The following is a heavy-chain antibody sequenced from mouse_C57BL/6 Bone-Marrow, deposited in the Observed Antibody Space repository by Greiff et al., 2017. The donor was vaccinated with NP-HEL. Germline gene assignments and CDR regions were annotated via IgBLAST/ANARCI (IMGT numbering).Heavy chain of an antibody. D-gene: IGHD1-1*01. V-gene: IGHV1-81*01. Sequence: LVESGAELARPGASVKLSCKASGYTFTSYGISWVKQRTGQGLEWIGEIYPRSGNTYYNEKFKGKATLTADKSSSTAYMELRSLTSEDSAVYFCARSPNYHGSSYGYFDVWGTGTTVTVSS. J-gene: IGHJ1*03. CDR3: ARSPNYHGSSYGYFDV. CDR2: IYPRSGNT. CDR1: GYTFTSYG.